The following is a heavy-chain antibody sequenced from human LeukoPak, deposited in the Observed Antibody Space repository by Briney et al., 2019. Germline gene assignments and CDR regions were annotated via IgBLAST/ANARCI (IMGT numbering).Heavy chain of an antibody. Sequence: PSETLSLTCAVYGGSFSGYYWSWIRQPPGKGLEWIGEINHSGSTNYNPSLKRRVTISVDTSKNQFSLRLSSVTAADTALYYCARGTLYSGWSYYFDSWGQGTLVTVSS. CDR2: INHSGST. D-gene: IGHD6-19*01. CDR3: ARGTLYSGWSYYFDS. J-gene: IGHJ4*02. V-gene: IGHV4-34*01. CDR1: GGSFSGYY.